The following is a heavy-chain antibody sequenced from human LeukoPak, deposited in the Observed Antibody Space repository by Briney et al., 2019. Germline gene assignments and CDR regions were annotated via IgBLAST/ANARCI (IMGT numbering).Heavy chain of an antibody. CDR2: IYTSGST. CDR1: GGSISSYY. V-gene: IGHV4-4*07. CDR3: ARDYYESSRNYYYMDV. J-gene: IGHJ6*03. Sequence: PSETLSLTCTVSGGSISSYYWSWVRQPAGKGLEWIGRIYTSGSTNYNPSLKSRVTMPVDTSKNQFSLKLSSVTAADTAVYYCARDYYESSRNYYYMDVWGEGTTVTVSS. D-gene: IGHD3-22*01.